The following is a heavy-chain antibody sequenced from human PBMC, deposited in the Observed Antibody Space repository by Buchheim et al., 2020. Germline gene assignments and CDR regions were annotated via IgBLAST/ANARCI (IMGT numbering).Heavy chain of an antibody. Sequence: QVQLQQWGAGLLKPSETLSLTCAVYGGSFSGYYWSWIRQPPGKGLEWIGEINHSGSTNYNPSLKSRVTISVDTSKNQFSLKLSSVTAADTALYYCARGSITIFGVVITYSYYYYGMDVWGQGTT. D-gene: IGHD3-3*01. CDR1: GGSFSGYY. CDR3: ARGSITIFGVVITYSYYYYGMDV. J-gene: IGHJ6*02. CDR2: INHSGST. V-gene: IGHV4-34*01.